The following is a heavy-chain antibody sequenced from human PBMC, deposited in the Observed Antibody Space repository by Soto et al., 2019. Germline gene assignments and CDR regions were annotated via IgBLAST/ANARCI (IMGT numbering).Heavy chain of an antibody. CDR1: GDSVSSNSAA. V-gene: IGHV6-1*01. J-gene: IGHJ5*02. Sequence: ASETLSLTCAISGDSVSSNSAAWNWIRQSPSRGLEWLGRTYYRSKWYKEYAASVRSRITINPDTSKNQFSLQLNSVSPEDTAVYYCVRTVGWLDPWGQGILVTVSS. CDR3: VRTVGWLDP. D-gene: IGHD2-15*01. CDR2: TYYRSKWYK.